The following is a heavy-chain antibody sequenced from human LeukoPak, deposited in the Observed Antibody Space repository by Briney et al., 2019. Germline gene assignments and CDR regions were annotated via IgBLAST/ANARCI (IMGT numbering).Heavy chain of an antibody. J-gene: IGHJ4*02. Sequence: GGSLRLSCAASGFTFSSYSMNWVRQAPGKGLEWVSYISSSSSTIYYADSVKGRSTISRDNAKNSLYLQMNSLRAEDTAVYYCARGGHYDILTGPDYWGQGTLVTVSS. CDR2: ISSSSSTI. V-gene: IGHV3-48*04. D-gene: IGHD3-9*01. CDR1: GFTFSSYS. CDR3: ARGGHYDILTGPDY.